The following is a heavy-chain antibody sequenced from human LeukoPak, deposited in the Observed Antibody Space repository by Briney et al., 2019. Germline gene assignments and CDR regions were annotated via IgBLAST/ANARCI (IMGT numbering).Heavy chain of an antibody. D-gene: IGHD2-15*01. J-gene: IGHJ4*02. Sequence: GESLKISCKGSGCSFTSYWIGWVRQMPGKGLEWMGSIYPGDSDTRYSPSFQGQVTISADKSINTAYLQWSSLKASDTAMYYCARRPRYCSGGSCYLDYWGQGTLVTVSS. CDR3: ARRPRYCSGGSCYLDY. V-gene: IGHV5-51*01. CDR2: IYPGDSDT. CDR1: GCSFTSYW.